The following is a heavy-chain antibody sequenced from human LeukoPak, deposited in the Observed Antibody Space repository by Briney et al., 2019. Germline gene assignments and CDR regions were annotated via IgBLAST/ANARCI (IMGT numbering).Heavy chain of an antibody. D-gene: IGHD3-22*01. V-gene: IGHV4-59*01. Sequence: SETLSLTCAVSGGSISSYFWSWIRQPPGKGLEWIAYIYYSGSTNYNPSLKGRVTISVDTSRNQFSLKPSSVTAADTAVYYCARGVPTSYYYESAAYYFDYWGQGTLVTVSS. J-gene: IGHJ4*02. CDR3: ARGVPTSYYYESAAYYFDY. CDR2: IYYSGST. CDR1: GGSISSYF.